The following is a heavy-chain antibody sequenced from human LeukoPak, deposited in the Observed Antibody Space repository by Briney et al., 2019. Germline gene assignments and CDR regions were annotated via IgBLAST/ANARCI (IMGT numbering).Heavy chain of an antibody. V-gene: IGHV3-23*01. J-gene: IGHJ4*02. Sequence: GGSLGLSCAASGFTFSSYAMSWVRQAPGKGLEWVSVISGGGAYTYYADSVKGRFAISRGNSKNTLYLQMNRLRAEDTAVYYCAKAASDFYDFDSWGQGTLVTVSS. CDR3: AKAASDFYDFDS. CDR1: GFTFSSYA. D-gene: IGHD2-21*02. CDR2: ISGGGAYT.